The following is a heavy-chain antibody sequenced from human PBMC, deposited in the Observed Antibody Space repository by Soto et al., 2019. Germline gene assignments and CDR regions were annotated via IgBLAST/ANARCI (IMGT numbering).Heavy chain of an antibody. CDR1: GFTFDDYA. D-gene: IGHD1-26*01. Sequence: EMQLVESGGGLVQPGRSLRLSCAASGFTFDDYAMHWVRQAPGKGLEWVSGISWNSGSIGYADTVKGRFTISRDNAKNSLYLQMNSLRPEDTALYFCAKAHMWGGTEWETSFDSWGQGTQVTVSS. CDR3: AKAHMWGGTEWETSFDS. CDR2: ISWNSGSI. J-gene: IGHJ4*02. V-gene: IGHV3-9*01.